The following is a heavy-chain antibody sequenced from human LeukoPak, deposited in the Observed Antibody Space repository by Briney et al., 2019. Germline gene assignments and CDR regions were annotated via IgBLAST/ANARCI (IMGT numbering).Heavy chain of an antibody. J-gene: IGHJ4*02. Sequence: SETLSLTCTVSGYSISSGYYWGWIRQPPGKGLEWIGSIYHSGSTHYNPSLKSRVTISVDTSKNQFSLKLSSVTAADTAVYYCAREGPWLVDYWGQGTLVTVSS. D-gene: IGHD6-19*01. CDR2: IYHSGST. CDR1: GYSISSGYY. CDR3: AREGPWLVDY. V-gene: IGHV4-38-2*02.